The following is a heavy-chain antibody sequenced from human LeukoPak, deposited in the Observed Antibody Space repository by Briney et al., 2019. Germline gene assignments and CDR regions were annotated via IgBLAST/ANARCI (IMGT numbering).Heavy chain of an antibody. J-gene: IGHJ4*02. D-gene: IGHD3-16*02. V-gene: IGHV5-51*01. CDR3: ARRGELRLGELSPFDY. CDR1: GYSFTSYW. Sequence: GESLKISCKGSGYSFTSYWIGWVRQMPGKGLEWMGIIYPGDSDTRYSPSFQGQVTISADKFISTAYLQWSSLKASDTAMYYCARRGELRLGELSPFDYWGQGTLVTVSS. CDR2: IYPGDSDT.